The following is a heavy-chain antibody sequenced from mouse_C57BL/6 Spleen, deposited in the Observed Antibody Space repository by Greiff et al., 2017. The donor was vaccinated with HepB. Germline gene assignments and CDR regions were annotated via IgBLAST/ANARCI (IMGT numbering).Heavy chain of an antibody. CDR2: IYPSDSET. J-gene: IGHJ1*03. CDR3: ARSGDYGSSHWYFDV. Sequence: QVQLKQPGAELVRPGSSVKLSCKASGYTFTSYWMDWVKQRPGQGLEWIGNIYPSDSETHYNQKFKDKATLTVDKSSSTAYMQLSSLTSEDSAVYYCARSGDYGSSHWYFDVWGTGTTVTVSS. V-gene: IGHV1-61*01. CDR1: GYTFTSYW. D-gene: IGHD1-1*01.